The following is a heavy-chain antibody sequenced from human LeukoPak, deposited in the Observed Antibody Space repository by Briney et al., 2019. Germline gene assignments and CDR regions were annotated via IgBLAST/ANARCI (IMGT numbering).Heavy chain of an antibody. J-gene: IGHJ4*02. V-gene: IGHV3-11*01. CDR3: ARTPYYDILTGHHDPYYFDY. D-gene: IGHD3-9*01. Sequence: GGSLRLSRAASGFTFSDYYMSWIRQAPGRGLEWVSYISSSGCTIYYTDSVKGRFTITRDNAKNSLYLQMNSLRAEDTAVYYCARTPYYDILTGHHDPYYFDYWGQGTLVTVSS. CDR2: ISSSGCTI. CDR1: GFTFSDYY.